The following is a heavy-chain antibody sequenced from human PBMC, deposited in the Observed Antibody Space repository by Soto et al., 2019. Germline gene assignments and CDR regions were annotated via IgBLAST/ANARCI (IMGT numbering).Heavy chain of an antibody. CDR1: GYNFPRYW. J-gene: IGHJ6*02. V-gene: IGHV5-51*01. Sequence: PGESLKISCKGSGYNFPRYWIGWVRQMPGKGLEWMGIIYPGDSDTRYSPSFQGQVTLSVDKSVTTAYLQWSSLKASDTAMYYCARHPKRPPYGSGSYPHYCYGMDVWGQGTTVTVSS. CDR3: ARHPKRPPYGSGSYPHYCYGMDV. D-gene: IGHD3-10*01. CDR2: IYPGDSDT.